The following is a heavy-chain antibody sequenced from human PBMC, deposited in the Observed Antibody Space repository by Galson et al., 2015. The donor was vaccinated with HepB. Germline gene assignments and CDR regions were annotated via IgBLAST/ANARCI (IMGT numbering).Heavy chain of an antibody. V-gene: IGHV3-30*18. J-gene: IGHJ6*02. CDR2: ISYAGDNK. CDR1: GFTFSSFG. CDR3: GKDVQRVPEYMHGHSYFGLDV. Sequence: SLRLSCAASGFTFSSFGMHWVRQAPGKGLEWGAVISYAGDNKYYAESVKGRFTISRDNFKNTLELQMDSLRIEDTAVYYCGKDVQRVPEYMHGHSYFGLDVWGLGTTVSVSS. D-gene: IGHD6-6*01.